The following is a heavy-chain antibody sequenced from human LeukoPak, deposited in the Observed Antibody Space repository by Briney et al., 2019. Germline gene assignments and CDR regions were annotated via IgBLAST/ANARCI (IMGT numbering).Heavy chain of an antibody. Sequence: TGGSLRLSCVASGFTFSSYRMSWVRQAPGKGLEWVADIVQDGTEKNYVDSVKGRFTISRDNAKNSLYLQMNSLRAEDTAVYYCARDTHEEALDYWGQGTLVTVSS. CDR3: ARDTHEEALDY. J-gene: IGHJ4*02. CDR2: IVQDGTEK. CDR1: GFTFSSYR. V-gene: IGHV3-7*01.